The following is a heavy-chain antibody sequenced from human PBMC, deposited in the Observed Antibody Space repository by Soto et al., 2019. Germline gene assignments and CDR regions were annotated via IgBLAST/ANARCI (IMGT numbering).Heavy chain of an antibody. D-gene: IGHD6-19*01. CDR3: ARKGRSGLVNAYYYYYGMDG. V-gene: IGHV1-46*01. CDR1: GYTFSTYY. CDR2: INPSVGST. J-gene: IGHJ6*02. Sequence: ASVKVSCKTSGYTFSTYYIHWVRQAPGQGLEWMGIINPSVGSTIYTQKFRDRVTMTTDTSTSTVYVELSSLRSEDTAMYYCARKGRSGLVNAYYYYYGMDGWGQGTTVTFSS.